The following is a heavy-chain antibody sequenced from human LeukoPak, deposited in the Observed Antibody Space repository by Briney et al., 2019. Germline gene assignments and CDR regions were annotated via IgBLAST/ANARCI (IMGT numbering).Heavy chain of an antibody. J-gene: IGHJ6*03. CDR2: ISANGVST. CDR1: GLTLSNYA. CDR3: VRRYYFYMDV. V-gene: IGHV3-23*01. Sequence: GGSLRLSCGASGLTLSNYAMCWVRQAPGKGLEWLSYISANGVSTTYAGSVKGRFTSSRDNSKNTLFLQVSSLRAEDTAVYYCVRRYYFYMDVWGKGTTVTVSS.